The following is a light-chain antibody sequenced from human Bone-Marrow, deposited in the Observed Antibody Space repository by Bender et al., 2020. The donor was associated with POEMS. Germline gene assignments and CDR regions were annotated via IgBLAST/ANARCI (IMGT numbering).Light chain of an antibody. CDR2: DVN. V-gene: IGLV2-11*01. J-gene: IGLJ2*01. Sequence: QSALTQPRSVSGSPGQSVSISCAGTSDDVGGYSYVSWYQQYPGRAPKMLIYDVNQRPSGVPDRFSGSKSANTASLTVSGLQAEDEADYFCISHAGSDIPVFGGGTKLTVL. CDR3: ISHAGSDIPV. CDR1: SDDVGGYSY.